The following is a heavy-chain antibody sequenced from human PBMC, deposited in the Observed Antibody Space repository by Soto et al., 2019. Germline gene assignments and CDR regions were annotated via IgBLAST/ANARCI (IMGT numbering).Heavy chain of an antibody. CDR3: ARDDEHGSNCELAY. CDR1: GLNFNTYF. V-gene: IGHV3-30*13. CDR2: IFPKGREK. J-gene: IGHJ4*02. D-gene: IGHD1-26*01. Sequence: QVQLVQSGGGVVQPGRSLRLSCAASGLNFNTYFMHWVRHAPGKGLELVAMIFPKGREKEYADSVKGRFTISRDNYNNRMYLQMGRLIPEETAVYYCARDDEHGSNCELAYWGQGDVVTVSS.